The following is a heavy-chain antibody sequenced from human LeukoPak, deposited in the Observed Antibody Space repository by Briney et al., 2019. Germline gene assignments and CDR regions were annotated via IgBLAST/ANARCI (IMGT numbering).Heavy chain of an antibody. D-gene: IGHD6-19*01. CDR3: TRTSSGPDY. V-gene: IGHV6-1*01. CDR1: GDSFSSKSAA. CDR2: TYYRSKLYN. Sequence: SQTLSLTCAISGDSFSSKSAAWNWIRQSPSRGLEWLGRTYYRSKLYNEYALSVKSLITINPDTSRNQFSLHLNSVTPEDTAMYYCTRTSSGPDYWGQGTLVTVSS. J-gene: IGHJ4*02.